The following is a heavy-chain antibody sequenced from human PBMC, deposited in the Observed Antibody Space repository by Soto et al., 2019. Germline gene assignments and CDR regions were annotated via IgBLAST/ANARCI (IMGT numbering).Heavy chain of an antibody. V-gene: IGHV3-30*18. CDR2: ISYDGSNK. D-gene: IGHD6-13*01. Sequence: QVQLVESGGGVVQPGRSLRLSCAASGFTFSSYGMHWVRQAPGKGLEWVAVISYDGSNKYYADSVKGRFTISRDNSKNTLDLQMNSLRAEDTAVYYCAKDFVAAAGFDYWGQGTLVTVSS. J-gene: IGHJ4*02. CDR3: AKDFVAAAGFDY. CDR1: GFTFSSYG.